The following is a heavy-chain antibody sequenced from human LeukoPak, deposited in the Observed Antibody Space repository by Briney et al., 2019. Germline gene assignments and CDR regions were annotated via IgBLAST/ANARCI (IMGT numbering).Heavy chain of an antibody. CDR1: GFTFSTYG. CDR3: AKEYCSGGGCYRPPLGP. V-gene: IGHV3-33*06. CDR2: IWYDGSNK. J-gene: IGHJ5*02. D-gene: IGHD2-15*01. Sequence: GGSLRLSCAASGFTFSTYGMHLVRQAPGKGLEWVAVIWYDGSNKYYADSVKGRFTISRDNSKYTLYLQMNSRRAEDTAVYYCAKEYCSGGGCYRPPLGPWGQGTLVTVSS.